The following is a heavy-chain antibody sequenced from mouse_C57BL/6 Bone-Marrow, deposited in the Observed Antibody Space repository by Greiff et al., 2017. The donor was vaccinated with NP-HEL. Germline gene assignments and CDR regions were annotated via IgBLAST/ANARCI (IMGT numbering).Heavy chain of an antibody. Sequence: QVQLKQPGAELVKPGASVKLSCKASGYTFTSYWMHWVKQRPGQGLEWIGMIHPNSGSTNYNEKFKSKATLTVDKSSSTAYMQLSSLTSEDSAVYYCAKETAQAPYYFDYWGQGTTLTVSS. CDR2: IHPNSGST. D-gene: IGHD3-2*02. J-gene: IGHJ2*01. V-gene: IGHV1-64*01. CDR1: GYTFTSYW. CDR3: AKETAQAPYYFDY.